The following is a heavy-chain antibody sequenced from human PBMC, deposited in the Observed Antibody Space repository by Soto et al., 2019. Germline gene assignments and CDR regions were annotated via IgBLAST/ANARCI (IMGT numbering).Heavy chain of an antibody. CDR3: ARDSSGSVWAGYYYYYGMDV. V-gene: IGHV3-21*01. CDR1: GFTFSSYS. Sequence: EVQLVESGGGLVKPGGSLRLSCAASGFTFSSYSMNWVRQAPGKGLEWVSSISSSSSYIYYADSVKGRFTISRDNAKNSMYLQMTTLRAEDTAVYYCARDSSGSVWAGYYYYYGMDVWGQGTTVTVSS. J-gene: IGHJ6*02. D-gene: IGHD1-26*01. CDR2: ISSSSSYI.